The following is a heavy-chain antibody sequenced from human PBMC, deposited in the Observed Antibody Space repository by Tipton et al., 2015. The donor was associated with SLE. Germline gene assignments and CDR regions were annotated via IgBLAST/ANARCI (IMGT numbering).Heavy chain of an antibody. J-gene: IGHJ3*02. D-gene: IGHD4/OR15-4a*01. Sequence: SLRLSCAASGFTFSSYWMSWVRQAPGKGLEWVANIKQDGSEKYYVDSVKGRFTISRDNAKNSLYLQMNSLRAEDTAVYYCAREHELTYDAFDIWGQGTMVTVSS. CDR2: IKQDGSEK. V-gene: IGHV3-7*01. CDR3: AREHELTYDAFDI. CDR1: GFTFSSYW.